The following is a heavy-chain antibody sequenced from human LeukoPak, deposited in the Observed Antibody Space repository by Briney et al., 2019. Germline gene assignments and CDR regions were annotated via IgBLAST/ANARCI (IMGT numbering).Heavy chain of an antibody. CDR2: INHSGST. J-gene: IGHJ4*02. V-gene: IGHV4-34*01. Sequence: SETLSLTCAVYGGSFSGYYWSWIRQPPGKGLEWIGEINHSGSTNYNPSLKSRVTISVDTSKNQFSLKLSSVTAADTAVYYCARGAGIIVVVPAAMDYWGQGTLVTVSS. CDR3: ARGAGIIVVVPAAMDY. D-gene: IGHD2-2*01. CDR1: GGSFSGYY.